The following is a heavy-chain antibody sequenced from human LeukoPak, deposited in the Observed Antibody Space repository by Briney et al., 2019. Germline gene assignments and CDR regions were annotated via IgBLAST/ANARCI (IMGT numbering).Heavy chain of an antibody. J-gene: IGHJ4*02. D-gene: IGHD1-26*01. Sequence: GGSLRLSCAASGFTVSHNFMNWVRQAPGRGLEWVSAISGSGGSTYYADSVKGRFTISRDNSKNTLYLQMNSLRAEDTAVYYCAKDLAGSGSYSFDYWGQGTLVTVSS. V-gene: IGHV3-23*01. CDR3: AKDLAGSGSYSFDY. CDR1: GFTVSHNF. CDR2: ISGSGGST.